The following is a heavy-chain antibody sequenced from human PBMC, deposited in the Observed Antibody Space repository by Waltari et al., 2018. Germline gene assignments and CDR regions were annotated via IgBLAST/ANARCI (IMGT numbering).Heavy chain of an antibody. V-gene: IGHV3-23*04. CDR3: AKGLLDDSSGYYYYYYYGMDV. Sequence: EVQLVESGGGLVQPGGSLRLSCAASGFTFSSYAMSWFRQAPGKGLEWVSAISGSGGSTYYADSVKGRFTISRDNSKNTLYLQMNSLRAEDTAVYYCAKGLLDDSSGYYYYYYYGMDVWGQGTTVTVSS. J-gene: IGHJ6*02. CDR2: ISGSGGST. D-gene: IGHD3-22*01. CDR1: GFTFSSYA.